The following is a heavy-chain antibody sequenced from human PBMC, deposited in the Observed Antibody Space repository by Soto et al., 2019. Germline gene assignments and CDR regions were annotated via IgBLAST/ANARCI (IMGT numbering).Heavy chain of an antibody. CDR3: ARSQEGLYGSGSYYNLN. V-gene: IGHV3-30-3*01. CDR2: ISYDGSNK. CDR1: GFSLSRYV. J-gene: IGHJ4*02. Sequence: PGGSLRLSCVVSGFSLSRYVMHWVRQAPGKGLEWVADISYDGSNKDYADSVKGRLTISRDNSKNTVYLQMNRLRAEDTAVYYCARSQEGLYGSGSYYNLNWGQGTLVTVSS. D-gene: IGHD3-10*01.